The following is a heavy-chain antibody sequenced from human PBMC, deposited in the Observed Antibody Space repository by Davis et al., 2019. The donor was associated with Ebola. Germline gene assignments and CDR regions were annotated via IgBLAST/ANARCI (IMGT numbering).Heavy chain of an antibody. Sequence: GESLKISCAASGFTFSSFAMSWVRQAPGKGLEWVSSISGSGVSTYYADSVKGRFTISRDTSRNTLYLQMNSLRAEDTAVYFCARFGEGAYWGQGTLVTVSS. CDR1: GFTFSSFA. CDR2: ISGSGVST. D-gene: IGHD2-21*01. V-gene: IGHV3-23*01. J-gene: IGHJ4*02. CDR3: ARFGEGAY.